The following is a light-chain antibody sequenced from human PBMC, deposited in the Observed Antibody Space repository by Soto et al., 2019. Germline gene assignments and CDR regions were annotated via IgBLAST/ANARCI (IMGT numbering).Light chain of an antibody. CDR1: QNVGLN. Sequence: EMVLTQSPATLSLSPGEIATLSCRASQNVGLNGAWYQQKSGQPPRLLIHTASSRATGIPAMFSGSGSRTDFTLTIRSLEPEDIAVYYCQERGRWPRATFGGGTKVEMK. V-gene: IGKV3-11*01. CDR3: QERGRWPRAT. CDR2: TAS. J-gene: IGKJ4*01.